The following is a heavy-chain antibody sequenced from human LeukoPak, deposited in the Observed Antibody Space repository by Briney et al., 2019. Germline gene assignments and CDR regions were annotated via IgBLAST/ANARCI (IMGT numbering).Heavy chain of an antibody. CDR3: VRGSGSGWWDAFDV. CDR2: TFYRSKWYY. V-gene: IGHV6-1*01. J-gene: IGHJ3*01. D-gene: IGHD6-13*01. CDR1: GDSVSRNSGA. Sequence: QTLSLTCAISGDSVSRNSGAWYWIRQSSSSGLEWLGRTFYRSKWYYDYGVSVIGRITIKSDTSKNQISLLLTSVTPEDTAVYYCVRGSGSGWWDAFDVWGQGTMVTVSS.